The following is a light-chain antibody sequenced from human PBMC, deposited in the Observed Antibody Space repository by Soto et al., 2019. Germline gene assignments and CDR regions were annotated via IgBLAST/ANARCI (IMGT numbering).Light chain of an antibody. J-gene: IGLJ3*02. CDR2: RNN. CDR1: SSNIGSNY. CDR3: AAWDDSLSGPV. V-gene: IGLV1-47*01. Sequence: QSVLTQPPSASGTPGQRVTISCSGSSSNIGSNYVYWYQQLPGTAPTLLIYRNNQRPSGVPDRFSGSKSGTSASLAISGLRSEDEAVYYCAAWDDSLSGPVFGGGTKLTVL.